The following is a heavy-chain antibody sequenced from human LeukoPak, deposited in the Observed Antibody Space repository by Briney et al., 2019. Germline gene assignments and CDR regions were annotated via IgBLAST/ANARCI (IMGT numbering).Heavy chain of an antibody. CDR1: GFTFSSYA. V-gene: IGHV3-23*01. CDR3: ARYLRGMDYYDSSGYDDY. D-gene: IGHD3-22*01. J-gene: IGHJ4*02. CDR2: ISNSGAST. Sequence: GGSLRLSCAASGFTFSSYAMSWVRQAPGKGLEWVSVISNSGASTDYADSVKGRFTISRDNSKNTLYLQMNSLRAEDTAVYYCARYLRGMDYYDSSGYDDYWGQGTLVTVSS.